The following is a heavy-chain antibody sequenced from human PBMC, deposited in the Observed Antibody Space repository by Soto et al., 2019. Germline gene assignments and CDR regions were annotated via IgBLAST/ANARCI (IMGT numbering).Heavy chain of an antibody. CDR2: INPSGGST. CDR3: ARKAAAGTGLLDY. V-gene: IGHV1-46*01. Sequence: ASVKVSCKAAGGTFTSYYMHWVRQAPGQGLEWMGIINPSGGSTSYAQKFQGRVTMTRDTSTSTVYMELSSLRSEDTAVYYCARKAAAGTGLLDYWGQGTLVTVSS. CDR1: GGTFTSYY. J-gene: IGHJ4*02. D-gene: IGHD6-13*01.